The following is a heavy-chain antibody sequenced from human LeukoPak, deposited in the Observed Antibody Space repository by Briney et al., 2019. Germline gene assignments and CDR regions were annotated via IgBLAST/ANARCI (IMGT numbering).Heavy chain of an antibody. D-gene: IGHD3-10*01. Sequence: RPSETLSLTCTISGDSMSGYSWSWLRQHAGKEWEWLGRIYTSYFTEYNLSLDGRVTMSIDTSKNQFSLMLDSVTAADTAIYYCARVHIVTGTYFDSWGQGALVTVSS. V-gene: IGHV4-4*07. CDR3: ARVHIVTGTYFDS. CDR1: GDSMSGYS. CDR2: IYTSYFT. J-gene: IGHJ4*02.